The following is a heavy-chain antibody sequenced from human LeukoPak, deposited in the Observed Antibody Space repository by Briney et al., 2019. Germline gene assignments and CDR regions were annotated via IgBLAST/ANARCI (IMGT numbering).Heavy chain of an antibody. J-gene: IGHJ4*02. Sequence: TGGSLRLSCAASGFTFSSYAMHWVRQAPGKGLEWVAVISYDGSNKYYADSVKGRFTISRDNSKNTLYLQMNSLRAEDTAVYYCARCHWELPNGGFGDYWGQGTLVTVSS. CDR2: ISYDGSNK. CDR3: ARCHWELPNGGFGDY. CDR1: GFTFSSYA. V-gene: IGHV3-30-3*01. D-gene: IGHD1-26*01.